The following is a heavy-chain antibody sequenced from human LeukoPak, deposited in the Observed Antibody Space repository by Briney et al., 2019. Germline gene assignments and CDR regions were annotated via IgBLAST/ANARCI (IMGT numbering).Heavy chain of an antibody. D-gene: IGHD3-10*01. CDR3: ARSDGYGLVDI. CDR2: IYSSGST. Sequence: PSETLSLTCSVSGASISSGSNYWRWIRQPPGKTLEWIGSIYSSGSTYYNSSLQSRVIIISDTPKNHFSLTLSSVTAADTAVYYCARSDGYGLVDIWGQGTMVTVSS. V-gene: IGHV4-39*07. CDR1: GASISSGSNY. J-gene: IGHJ3*02.